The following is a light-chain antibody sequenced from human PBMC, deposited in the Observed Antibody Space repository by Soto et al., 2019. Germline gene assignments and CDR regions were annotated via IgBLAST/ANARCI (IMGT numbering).Light chain of an antibody. CDR1: QSISRW. CDR2: KAS. J-gene: IGKJ1*01. Sequence: DIQMTQSPSNLSASVGDRVTITCRASQSISRWLAWYQQKPGKAPKLFIYKASTLESGVPSRFSGSGSGTEFTLTIGSLQPDDLATYYCQQSYSTWTFGQGTKVDIK. CDR3: QQSYSTWT. V-gene: IGKV1-5*03.